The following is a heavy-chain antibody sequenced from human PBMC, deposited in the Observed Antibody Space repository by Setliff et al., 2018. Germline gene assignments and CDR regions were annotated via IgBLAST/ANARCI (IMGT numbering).Heavy chain of an antibody. CDR1: GYTFTSYY. CDR3: ARDPTGSHLTANAFDI. J-gene: IGHJ3*02. Sequence: ASVKVSCKASGYTFTSYYMHWMRQAPGQGLEWMGIINPSGGSTSYAQKFQGRVTMTRDTSTSTVYMELSSLRSEDTAVYYCARDPTGSHLTANAFDIWGQGTMVTVSS. D-gene: IGHD7-27*01. V-gene: IGHV1-46*03. CDR2: INPSGGST.